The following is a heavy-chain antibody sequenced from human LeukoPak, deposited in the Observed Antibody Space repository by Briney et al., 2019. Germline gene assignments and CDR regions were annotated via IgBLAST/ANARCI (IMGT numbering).Heavy chain of an antibody. CDR1: GFTFSSYS. J-gene: IGHJ4*02. Sequence: GGSLRLSCAASGFTFSSYSMNWVRQAPGKGLEWVSSISSSSSYIYYADSVKGRFTISRDNAKNTLYLQMNSLRAEDTAVYYCARVSGYDTAPFDYWGQGTLVTVSS. CDR3: ARVSGYDTAPFDY. V-gene: IGHV3-21*01. CDR2: ISSSSSYI. D-gene: IGHD5-12*01.